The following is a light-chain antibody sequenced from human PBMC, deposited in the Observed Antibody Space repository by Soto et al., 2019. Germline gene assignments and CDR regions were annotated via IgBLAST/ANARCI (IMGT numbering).Light chain of an antibody. J-gene: IGKJ4*01. CDR1: QSVSSY. Sequence: EIVLTQSPPTLPLSPGKRATLSCRASQSVSSYLAWYQQKPGQAARLLIYYASNSATGIPARLSGSGSGKDMTLTISSLEPEDFAVYYCQQRSNWPPLTFGGGTKVDIK. CDR2: YAS. CDR3: QQRSNWPPLT. V-gene: IGKV3-11*01.